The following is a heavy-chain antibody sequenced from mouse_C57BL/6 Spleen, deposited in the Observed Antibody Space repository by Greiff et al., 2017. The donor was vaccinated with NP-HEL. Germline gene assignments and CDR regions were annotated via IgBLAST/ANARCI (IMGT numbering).Heavy chain of an antibody. CDR2: IHPNRGST. D-gene: IGHD1-1*01. V-gene: IGHV1-64*01. Sequence: VQLQQPGAELVKPGASVKLSCKASGYTFTSYWMHWVKQRPGQGLEWIGMIHPNRGSTNYNEKFKSKATLTVDKSSSTAYMQLSSLTSEDSAVYYCARFTTVVATDDYWGQGTTRTVSS. CDR1: GYTFTSYW. CDR3: ARFTTVVATDDY. J-gene: IGHJ2*01.